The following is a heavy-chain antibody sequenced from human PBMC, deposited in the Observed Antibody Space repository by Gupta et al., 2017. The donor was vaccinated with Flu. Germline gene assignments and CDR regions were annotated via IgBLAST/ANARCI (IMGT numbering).Heavy chain of an antibody. CDR3: ARVGLAPRYYFDY. CDR1: GDSVSSNSAA. V-gene: IGHV6-1*01. CDR2: TYYRSKWYN. J-gene: IGHJ4*02. D-gene: IGHD3-16*01. Sequence: QVQLQQSGPGLVKPSQTLSLTCAISGDSVSSNSAARIWIRQSPSRGLEWLGRTYYRSKWYNDYAVSVKSRITIYPETSKNQFSLQLNSVTPEDTAVYYCARVGLAPRYYFDYWGQGTLVTVSS.